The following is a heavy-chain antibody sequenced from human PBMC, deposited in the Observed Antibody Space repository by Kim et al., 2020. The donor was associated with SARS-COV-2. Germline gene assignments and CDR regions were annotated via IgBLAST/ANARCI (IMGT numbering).Heavy chain of an antibody. J-gene: IGHJ6*02. D-gene: IGHD6-13*01. V-gene: IGHV3-9*01. CDR2: ISWNSGSI. Sequence: GGSLRLSCAASGFTFDDYAMHWVRQAPGKGLEWVSGISWNSGSIGYADSVKGRFTISRDNAKNSLYLQMNSLRAEDTALYYCAKDLGSKSYGMDVWGQGT. CDR3: AKDLGSKSYGMDV. CDR1: GFTFDDYA.